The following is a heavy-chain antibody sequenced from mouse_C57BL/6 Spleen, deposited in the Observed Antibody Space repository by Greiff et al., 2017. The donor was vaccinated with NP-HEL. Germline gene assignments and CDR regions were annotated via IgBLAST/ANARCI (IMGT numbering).Heavy chain of an antibody. D-gene: IGHD3-3*01. V-gene: IGHV1-64*01. J-gene: IGHJ2*01. CDR3: ARAGTLRRGNLDY. CDR2: IHPNSGST. Sequence: QVQLQQPGAELVKPGASVKLSCKASGYTFTSYWMHWVKQRPGQGLEWIGMIHPNSGSTNYNEKFKSKATLTVDKSSSTAYMQLSSLTSDDSAVYDSARAGTLRRGNLDYWGQGTTLTVSS. CDR1: GYTFTSYW.